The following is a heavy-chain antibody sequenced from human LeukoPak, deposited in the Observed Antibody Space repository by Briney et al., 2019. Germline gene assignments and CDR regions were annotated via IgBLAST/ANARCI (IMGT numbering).Heavy chain of an antibody. CDR1: GYSFTSYW. CDR2: IYPGDSDI. V-gene: IGHV5-51*01. J-gene: IGHJ4*02. CDR3: ARRLSGYYGDY. Sequence: GESLKISCKGSGYSFTSYWIGWVRQMPGKGLEWMGTIYPGDSDIRYSPSFRGQVTISADKPVSTAYLQWSSLKASDTAMYYCARRLSGYYGDYWGQGTLVTVSS. D-gene: IGHD3-22*01.